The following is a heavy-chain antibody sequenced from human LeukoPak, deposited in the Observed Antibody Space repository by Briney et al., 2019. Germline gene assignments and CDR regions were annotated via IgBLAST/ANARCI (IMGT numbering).Heavy chain of an antibody. Sequence: GGSLRLSCAASGFTFSSYAMHWVRQAPGKGLEWASSISSSSSNIYYADSVKGRFTISRDNAKNSLYLQMNSLKTEDTAVYYCTNYYYDSSGYYPFFDYWGQGTLVTVSS. D-gene: IGHD3-22*01. CDR2: ISSSSSNI. CDR1: GFTFSSYA. V-gene: IGHV3-21*03. J-gene: IGHJ4*02. CDR3: TNYYYDSSGYYPFFDY.